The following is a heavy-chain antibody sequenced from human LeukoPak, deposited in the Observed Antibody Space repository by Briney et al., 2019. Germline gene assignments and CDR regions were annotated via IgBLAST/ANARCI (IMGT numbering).Heavy chain of an antibody. CDR2: AFYSGNT. CDR3: ASTPGNTLDY. D-gene: IGHD1-14*01. J-gene: IGHJ4*02. CDR1: GGSITSHY. Sequence: SETLSLTCSVSGGSITSHYWSWIRQPPRKGLEWIGYAFYSGNTNYNTSLKSRVTISVDTSKNQFSLKLNSMTTADTAVHFWASTPGNTLDYWGQGTLVTVSS. V-gene: IGHV4-59*11.